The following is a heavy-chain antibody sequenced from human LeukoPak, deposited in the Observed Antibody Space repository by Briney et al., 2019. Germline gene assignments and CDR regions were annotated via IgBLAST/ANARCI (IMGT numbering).Heavy chain of an antibody. V-gene: IGHV3-30*18. CDR3: AKDQMGYCSSTSCYLATMDY. Sequence: GGSLRLSCAASGFTFSSYGMHWVRQAPGKGLEWVAVISYDGSNKYYADSVKGRFTISRDNSENTLYLQMNSLRAEDTAVYYCAKDQMGYCSSTSCYLATMDYWGQGTLVTVSS. CDR2: ISYDGSNK. CDR1: GFTFSSYG. J-gene: IGHJ4*02. D-gene: IGHD2-2*01.